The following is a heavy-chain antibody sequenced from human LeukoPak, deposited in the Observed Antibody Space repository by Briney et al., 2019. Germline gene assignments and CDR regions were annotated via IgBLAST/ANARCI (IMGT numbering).Heavy chain of an antibody. CDR2: IYHSGST. Sequence: PSETLSLTCAVSGYSISSGYYWGWIRQPPGKGLEWIGSIYHSGSTYYNPSLKRRVTISVDTSKNQFSLQLSSVTAADTAVYYCAIPYCSSTSCYRMGYDAFDIWGQGTMVTVSS. D-gene: IGHD2-2*02. J-gene: IGHJ3*02. CDR1: GYSISSGYY. V-gene: IGHV4-38-2*01. CDR3: AIPYCSSTSCYRMGYDAFDI.